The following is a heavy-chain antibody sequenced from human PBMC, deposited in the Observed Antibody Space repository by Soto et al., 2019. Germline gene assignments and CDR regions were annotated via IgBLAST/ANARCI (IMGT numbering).Heavy chain of an antibody. CDR1: GFTFSSYS. V-gene: IGHV3-21*01. J-gene: IGHJ3*02. Sequence: GGSLRLSCAASGFTFSSYSMNWVRQAPGKGLEWVSSISSSSSYIYYADSVKGRFTISRDNAKNSLCLQMNSLRAEDTAVYYCARDYYDRGGWEAFDIWGKGTMVTVPS. D-gene: IGHD3-22*01. CDR3: ARDYYDRGGWEAFDI. CDR2: ISSSSSYI.